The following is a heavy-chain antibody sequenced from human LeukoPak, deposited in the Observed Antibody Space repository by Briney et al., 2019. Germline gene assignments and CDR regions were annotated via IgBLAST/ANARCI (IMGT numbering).Heavy chain of an antibody. J-gene: IGHJ4*02. Sequence: PGGSLRLSCAASGFTFSSYAVSWVRQAPGKGLEWVSSISGSGGSTYYAESVKGRFTISRDNSKNTLYLQMNSLRAEDTAVFYCAKAGGWYIFDYWGQGTPVTVSS. CDR1: GFTFSSYA. CDR2: ISGSGGST. V-gene: IGHV3-23*01. D-gene: IGHD6-19*01. CDR3: AKAGGWYIFDY.